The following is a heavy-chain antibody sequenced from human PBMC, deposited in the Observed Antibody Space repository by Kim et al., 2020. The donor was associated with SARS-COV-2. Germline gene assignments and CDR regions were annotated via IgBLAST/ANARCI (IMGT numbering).Heavy chain of an antibody. CDR1: GFAFSEYW. CDR3: TRGDFRYGMDV. Sequence: GGSLRLSCVASGFAFSEYWMNWVRQAPGKGLEWVASLKQDGDAKFYVDSVTGRLTISRDNAYNSLYLQMNSLRHEDTAVYYCTRGDFRYGMDVWGQGTTVTVSS. J-gene: IGHJ6*02. V-gene: IGHV3-7*04. CDR2: LKQDGDAK.